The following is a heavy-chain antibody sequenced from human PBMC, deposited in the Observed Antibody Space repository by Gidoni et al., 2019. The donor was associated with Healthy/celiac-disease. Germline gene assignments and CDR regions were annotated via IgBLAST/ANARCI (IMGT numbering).Heavy chain of an antibody. Sequence: EVQLVESGGGLVQPGGSLTLSCPASGFTFRSYAMSWVRQDPGKGLEWVSAISGSGGSTFYADSVKGRFTISRDNSKNTLYLQMNSLRAEDTAVYYCAKLSFDDFWSGNFDYWGQGTLVTVSS. V-gene: IGHV3-23*04. CDR2: ISGSGGST. J-gene: IGHJ4*02. D-gene: IGHD3-3*01. CDR3: AKLSFDDFWSGNFDY. CDR1: GFTFRSYA.